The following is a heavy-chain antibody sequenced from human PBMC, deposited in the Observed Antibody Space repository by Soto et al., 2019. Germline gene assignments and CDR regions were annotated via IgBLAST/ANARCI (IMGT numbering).Heavy chain of an antibody. V-gene: IGHV3-53*01. CDR3: ARAFGGSYDY. CDR1: GFTVSSYY. Sequence: VGSLRLSGAASGFTVSSYYMNWVRLVPEKGLEWVSVIYSSGPTFYADSVRGRFTISRDISKNTLYLQMNSLRVEDTAVYYCARAFGGSYDYWGQGTRVTVSS. J-gene: IGHJ4*02. D-gene: IGHD1-26*01. CDR2: IYSSGPT.